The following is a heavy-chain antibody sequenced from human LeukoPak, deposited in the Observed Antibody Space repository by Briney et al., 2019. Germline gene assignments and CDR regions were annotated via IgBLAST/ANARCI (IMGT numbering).Heavy chain of an antibody. CDR3: ARDRGSWSQYGMDV. J-gene: IGHJ6*02. Sequence: GGSLRLSCAASGFTFSSYGMHWVRQAPGKGLERVAVIWYDGSNKYYADSVRGRFTISRDNSKNTLYLQMNSLRAEDTAVYYCARDRGSWSQYGMDVWGQGTTVTVSS. D-gene: IGHD6-13*01. CDR2: IWYDGSNK. V-gene: IGHV3-33*01. CDR1: GFTFSSYG.